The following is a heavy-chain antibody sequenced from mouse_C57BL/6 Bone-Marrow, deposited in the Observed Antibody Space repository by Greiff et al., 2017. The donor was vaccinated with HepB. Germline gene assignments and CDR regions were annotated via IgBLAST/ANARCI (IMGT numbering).Heavy chain of an antibody. Sequence: VQLQQSGPGLVKPSQSLSLTCSVTGYSITSGYYWNWIRQFPGNKLEWMGYISYDGSNNYNPSLKNRISITRDTSKNQFFLKLNSVTTEDTATYYCARTYYGSSFAYWGQGTLVTVSA. CDR3: ARTYYGSSFAY. CDR1: GYSITSGYY. D-gene: IGHD1-1*01. CDR2: ISYDGSN. V-gene: IGHV3-6*01. J-gene: IGHJ3*01.